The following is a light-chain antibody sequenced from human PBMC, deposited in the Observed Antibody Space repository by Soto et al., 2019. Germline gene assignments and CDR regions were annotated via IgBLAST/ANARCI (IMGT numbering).Light chain of an antibody. J-gene: IGKJ1*01. CDR1: QSVHSSY. V-gene: IGKV3-20*01. CDR2: GVY. CDR3: QVYGSSPPGT. Sequence: EIVFPQSPGPLSLSPGATGTVSCRSSQSVHSSYLAWYQKTPGQAPRLIIYGVYRRATGIPDKFSGSGSGTAFTLTISRLEPEDFAVYDCQVYGSSPPGTVGQGTKVDIK.